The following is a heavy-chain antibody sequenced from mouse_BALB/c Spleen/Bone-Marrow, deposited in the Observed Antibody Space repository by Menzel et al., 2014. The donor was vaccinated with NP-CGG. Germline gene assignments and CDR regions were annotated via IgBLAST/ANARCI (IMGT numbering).Heavy chain of an antibody. CDR3: ASNPYFDY. Sequence: VQLVESGPGLVAPSQSLPITCTVSGFSLTSYGVHWVRQPPGKGLEWLGVIWAGGSTNYNSALMSRRSISKDSSKSQVFLKMNSLQTDDPAMYYCASNPYFDYWGQGTTLTVSS. J-gene: IGHJ2*01. CDR2: IWAGGST. V-gene: IGHV2-9*02. D-gene: IGHD6-1*01. CDR1: GFSLTSYG.